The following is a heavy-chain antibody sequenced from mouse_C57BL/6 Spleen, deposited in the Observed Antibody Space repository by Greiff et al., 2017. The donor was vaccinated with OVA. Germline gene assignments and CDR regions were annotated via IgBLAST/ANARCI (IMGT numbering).Heavy chain of an antibody. D-gene: IGHD2-4*01. CDR2: IDPGSGGT. CDR1: GYTFTGYW. Sequence: QVQLQQPGAELVKPGASVKLSCKASGYTFTGYWITWVKQRPGQGLEWIGKIDPGSGGTNYNEKFKSKATLTVDNSSTTAYMQLSRLTSEDSAVYYCARYNDYDHDYWGQGTTLTVSS. CDR3: ARYNDYDHDY. J-gene: IGHJ2*01. V-gene: IGHV1-55*01.